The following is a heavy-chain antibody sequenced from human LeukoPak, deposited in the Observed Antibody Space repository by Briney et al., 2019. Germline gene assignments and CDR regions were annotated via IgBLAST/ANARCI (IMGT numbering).Heavy chain of an antibody. V-gene: IGHV3-21*01. D-gene: IGHD5-18*01. CDR1: GFTFSSYS. Sequence: GGSLRFSCAASGFTFSSYSINWVRLAPGKGLEWVSSISSSSSTIYYADPVKGRFTISRDNAKNSLYLQMNSLRAEDTAVYYCARDGCSTSCHRPEDSYGAYSYYGMDVWGQGTMVTVSS. J-gene: IGHJ6*02. CDR3: ARDGCSTSCHRPEDSYGAYSYYGMDV. CDR2: ISSSSSTI.